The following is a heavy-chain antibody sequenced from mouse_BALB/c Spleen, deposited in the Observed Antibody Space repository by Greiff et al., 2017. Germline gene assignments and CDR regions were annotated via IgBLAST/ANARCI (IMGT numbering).Heavy chain of an antibody. D-gene: IGHD2-10*02. CDR1: GFTFSSYA. CDR2: ISSGGSYT. CDR3: AREQYGNYGYYAMDY. J-gene: IGHJ4*01. V-gene: IGHV5-9-4*01. Sequence: EVHLVESGGGLVKPGGSLKLSCAASGFTFSSYAMSWVRQSPEKRLEWVAEISSGGSYTYYPDTVTGRFTISRDNAKNTLYLEMSSLRSEDTAMYYCAREQYGNYGYYAMDYWGQGTSVTVSS.